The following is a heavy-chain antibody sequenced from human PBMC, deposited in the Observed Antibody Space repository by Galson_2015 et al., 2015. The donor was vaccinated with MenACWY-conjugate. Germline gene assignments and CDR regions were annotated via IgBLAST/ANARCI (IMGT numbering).Heavy chain of an antibody. V-gene: IGHV3-74*03. D-gene: IGHD3-10*01. J-gene: IGHJ6*02. CDR2: ICAGGISI. Sequence: SLRLSCAASGFAFSNYCMHWVRQAPGKGLECVSRICAGGISIMYGDSVKGRFSVSRDNARNSLYLQMNSLRAEDTAVYYCARDPYGSGNAWGQGTAVTVSS. CDR1: GFAFSNYC. CDR3: ARDPYGSGNA.